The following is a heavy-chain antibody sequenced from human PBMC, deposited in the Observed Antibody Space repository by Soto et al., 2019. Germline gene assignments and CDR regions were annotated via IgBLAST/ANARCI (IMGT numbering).Heavy chain of an antibody. Sequence: GGSLRLSCAASGFTFSSYAMHWVRQAPGKGLEWVAVISYDGSNKYYADSVKGRFTISRDNSKNTLYLQMNSLRAEDTAVYYCARAGFRNGYSGYDYSAYYYGMDVRDQGTTVTGSS. CDR1: GFTFSSYA. V-gene: IGHV3-30-3*01. CDR2: ISYDGSNK. CDR3: ARAGFRNGYSGYDYSAYYYGMDV. J-gene: IGHJ6*02. D-gene: IGHD5-12*01.